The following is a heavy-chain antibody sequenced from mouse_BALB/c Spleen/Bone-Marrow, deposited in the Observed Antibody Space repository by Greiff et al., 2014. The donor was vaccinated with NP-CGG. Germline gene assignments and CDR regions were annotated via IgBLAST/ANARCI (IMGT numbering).Heavy chain of an antibody. V-gene: IGHV2-9*02. CDR2: TWADGST. CDR3: SRITTATGAMDY. D-gene: IGHD1-2*01. CDR1: GFSLTSYG. J-gene: IGHJ4*01. Sequence: VNVVESGPGLVAPSQSLSITCTVSGFSLTSYGVHWVRQPPGKGLEWLGVTWADGSTNYNSALMSRLSISEDNSKSQVFLKMNSLQTDDTAMYYCSRITTATGAMDYWGQGTSVTVSS.